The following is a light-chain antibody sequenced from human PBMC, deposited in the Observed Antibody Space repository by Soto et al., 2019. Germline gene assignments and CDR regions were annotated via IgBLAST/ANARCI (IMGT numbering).Light chain of an antibody. Sequence: QSALTQPPSASGSPGQSVTISCAGTSSDVGGYNYVSWYQQYPGKVPKLMIYEVSERPSGVPDRFSSSKSGNTAFLTVSGLQAEDEADYYCLSYADTAYVFGTGTKVTVL. CDR1: SSDVGGYNY. J-gene: IGLJ1*01. CDR3: LSYADTAYV. CDR2: EVS. V-gene: IGLV2-8*01.